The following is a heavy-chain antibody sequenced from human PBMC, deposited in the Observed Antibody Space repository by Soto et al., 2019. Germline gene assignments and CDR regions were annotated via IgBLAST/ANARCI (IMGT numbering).Heavy chain of an antibody. CDR1: GGTFSSYA. CDR3: ARDTGAGDGGNFVFDY. V-gene: IGHV1-69*13. Sequence: SVKVSCKASGGTFSSYAISWVRQAPGQGLEWMGGIIPIFGTANYAQKFQGRVTITADESTSTAYMELSSLRSEDTAVYYCARDTGAGDGGNFVFDYWGQGTLVTVSS. CDR2: IIPIFGTA. D-gene: IGHD2-21*02. J-gene: IGHJ4*02.